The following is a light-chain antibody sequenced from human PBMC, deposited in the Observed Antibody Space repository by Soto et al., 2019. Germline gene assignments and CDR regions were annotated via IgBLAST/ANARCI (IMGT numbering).Light chain of an antibody. J-gene: IGKJ3*01. CDR1: HDITSY. CDR2: DAS. V-gene: IGKV1-33*01. Sequence: DIQMTQSPSSLSASVGDRVTITCQASHDITSYLNWYQHKPGKAPKLLIYDASILEAGVPSRFNGSGSGTDFTFTISSLQLKDVATYYCQKCDYLPIFGRGTTVDFK. CDR3: QKCDYLPI.